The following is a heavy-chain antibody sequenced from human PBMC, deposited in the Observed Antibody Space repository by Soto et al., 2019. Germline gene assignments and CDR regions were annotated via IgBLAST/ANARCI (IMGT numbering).Heavy chain of an antibody. D-gene: IGHD3-3*01. CDR3: ARVDGVFYGGPTHVNGPREGAYYYYGMDV. CDR1: GGSISSYY. CDR2: IYYSGST. V-gene: IGHV4-59*01. J-gene: IGHJ6*02. Sequence: KPSETLSLTCTVSGGSISSYYWSWIRQPPGKGLEWIGYIYYSGSTNYNPSLKSRVTISVDTSKNQFSLKLSSVTAADTAVYYCARVDGVFYGGPTHVNGPREGAYYYYGMDVWGQGTTVTVSS.